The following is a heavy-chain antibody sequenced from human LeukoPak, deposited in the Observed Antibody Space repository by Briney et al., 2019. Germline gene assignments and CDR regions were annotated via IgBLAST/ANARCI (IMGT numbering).Heavy chain of an antibody. D-gene: IGHD3-22*01. CDR2: NTSSSNII. Sequence: GGSLRLSCATSGFTFGTNSMNWVRQAPGKGLEWLSYNTSSSNIIYYADSVKGRFTISRDNSKNTLYLQMNSLRAEDTAVYYCAKAGFETTMIVVVIPFDYWGQGTLVTVSS. J-gene: IGHJ4*02. V-gene: IGHV3-48*01. CDR1: GFTFGTNS. CDR3: AKAGFETTMIVVVIPFDY.